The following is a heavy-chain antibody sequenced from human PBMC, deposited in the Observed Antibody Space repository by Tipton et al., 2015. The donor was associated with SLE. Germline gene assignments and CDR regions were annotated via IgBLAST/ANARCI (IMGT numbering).Heavy chain of an antibody. V-gene: IGHV3-9*01. Sequence: SLRLSCAASGFTYDDYAMHWVRQAPGKALEWVSTISWNSATIGYADSVKGRFTISRDDAKNSLFLQMDSLRAEDTAVYFCARRRWTSHLVLPLDIWGQGTMVTVSS. CDR2: ISWNSATI. J-gene: IGHJ3*02. CDR3: ARRRWTSHLVLPLDI. D-gene: IGHD6-13*01. CDR1: GFTYDDYA.